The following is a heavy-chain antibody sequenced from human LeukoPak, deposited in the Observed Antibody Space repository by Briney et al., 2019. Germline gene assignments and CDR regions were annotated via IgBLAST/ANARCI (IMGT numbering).Heavy chain of an antibody. Sequence: GGSLRLSCAASGFTFSRYWMTWVRRAPGKGLEWVANIKQDGSKKSYVDSVKGRFTISRDNAKNSLYLQMNSLRAEDTAIYYCTRVGYIDEGIDYWGQGTLVTVSS. V-gene: IGHV3-7*04. CDR3: TRVGYIDEGIDY. CDR2: IKQDGSKK. D-gene: IGHD5-24*01. CDR1: GFTFSRYW. J-gene: IGHJ4*02.